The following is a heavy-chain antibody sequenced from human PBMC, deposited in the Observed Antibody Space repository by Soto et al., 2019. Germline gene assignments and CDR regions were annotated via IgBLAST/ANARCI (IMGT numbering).Heavy chain of an antibody. J-gene: IGHJ6*03. V-gene: IGHV1-18*01. CDR3: ARLLWTSYSSSPNYYYYYMDV. CDR1: GYTFTSYG. D-gene: IGHD6-6*01. Sequence: GASVKVSCKASGYTFTSYGINWVRQAPGQGLEWMGWISAYNGNTNYAQKLQGRVTMTTDTSTSTAYMELRSLRSDDTAVYYCARLLWTSYSSSPNYYYYYMDVWGKGTTVTVSS. CDR2: ISAYNGNT.